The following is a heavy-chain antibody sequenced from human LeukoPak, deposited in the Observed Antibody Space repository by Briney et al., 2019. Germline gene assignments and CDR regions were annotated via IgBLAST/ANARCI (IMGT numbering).Heavy chain of an antibody. D-gene: IGHD6-19*01. CDR3: ARHEGTGWSYY. Sequence: SETLSLTCTVSGGSISSSSYYWGWIRQPPGKRLEWIGNIYYTGSTYYNPSLKSRVTISVDTSKNQFSLKLSSVTAADTAVYYCARHEGTGWSYYWGQGTLVTVSS. J-gene: IGHJ4*02. CDR1: GGSISSSSYY. V-gene: IGHV4-39*01. CDR2: IYYTGST.